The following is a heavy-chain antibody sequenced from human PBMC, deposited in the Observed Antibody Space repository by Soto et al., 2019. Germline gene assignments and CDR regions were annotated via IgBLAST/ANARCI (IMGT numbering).Heavy chain of an antibody. V-gene: IGHV3-23*01. CDR3: AKGLILYDSSGYSNY. J-gene: IGHJ4*02. Sequence: GGSLRLSCAASGFTFSSYAMSWVRQAPGKGLEWVSAISGSGGSTYYADSVKGRFTISRDNSKNTLYLQMNSLRAEDTAVYYCAKGLILYDSSGYSNYWGQGTLVTVSS. CDR2: ISGSGGST. CDR1: GFTFSSYA. D-gene: IGHD3-22*01.